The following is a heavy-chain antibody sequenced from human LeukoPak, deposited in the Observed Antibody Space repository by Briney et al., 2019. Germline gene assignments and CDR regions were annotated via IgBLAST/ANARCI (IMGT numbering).Heavy chain of an antibody. V-gene: IGHV4-4*07. J-gene: IGHJ5*02. CDR2: IYPSGST. Sequence: SETLSLTCTVSGGSISSYYWSWIRQPAGKGLEWIGRIYPSGSTNYNPSLKSRVTISVDTSKNQFSLKLSSVTAADTAVYYCARGMVVAATPNWFDPWGQGTLVTVSS. D-gene: IGHD2-15*01. CDR3: ARGMVVAATPNWFDP. CDR1: GGSISSYY.